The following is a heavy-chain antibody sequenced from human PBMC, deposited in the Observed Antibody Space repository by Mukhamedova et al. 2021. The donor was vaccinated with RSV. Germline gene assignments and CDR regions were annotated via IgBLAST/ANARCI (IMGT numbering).Heavy chain of an antibody. CDR2: INHSGST. Sequence: IGEINHSGSTNYNPSLKSRVTISVDTSKNQFSLKLSSVTAADTAVYYCARGGPENYDFWSGFKGTPNYGGQGTLFT. CDR3: ARGGPENYDFWSGFKGTPNY. V-gene: IGHV4-34*01. J-gene: IGHJ4*02. D-gene: IGHD3-3*01.